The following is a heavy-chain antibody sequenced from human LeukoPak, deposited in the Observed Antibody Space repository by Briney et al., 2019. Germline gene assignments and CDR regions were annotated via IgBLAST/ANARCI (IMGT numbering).Heavy chain of an antibody. CDR2: MSYSGAT. D-gene: IGHD2-2*01. J-gene: IGHJ4*02. CDR1: GGSISSSSYH. Sequence: SETLSLACTVSGGSISSSSYHWGWIRQSPGEGLQWITSMSYSGATYYNPSLQSRVTISVDTSKNQFSLKLYSVTAADTAVYYCARHRRAVLVVPVARGDYFDYLGQGTLVTVSS. CDR3: ARHRRAVLVVPVARGDYFDY. V-gene: IGHV4-39*01.